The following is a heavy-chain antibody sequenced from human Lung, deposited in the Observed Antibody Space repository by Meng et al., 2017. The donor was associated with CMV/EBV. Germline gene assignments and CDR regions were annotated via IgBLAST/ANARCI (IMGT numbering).Heavy chain of an antibody. D-gene: IGHD3-3*01. CDR3: AGFGVTITNGLDV. CDR2: ISTTSTYI. CDR1: GFTFSAFS. Sequence: GSXRLSXTTSGFTFSAFSMNWVRQAPGKGLEWVSSISTTSTYIYYADSLKGRFTISRDNAKNSLYLHMNSLRVEDTAVYYCAGFGVTITNGLDVWGQGTTVTVSS. V-gene: IGHV3-21*01. J-gene: IGHJ6*02.